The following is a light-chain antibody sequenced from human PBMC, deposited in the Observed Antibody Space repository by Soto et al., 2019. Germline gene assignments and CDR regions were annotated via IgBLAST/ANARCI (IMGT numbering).Light chain of an antibody. CDR1: QSISTY. CDR3: QQSYSTPAT. V-gene: IGKV1-39*01. CDR2: GAS. Sequence: DIQMTQSPSSLSAYVGDRVTITCRASQSISTYLNWYQQKPGKAPKLLIYGASSLQSGVPSRFSGSGSGTDFTLTISSLQPEDFAAYYCQQSYSTPATFGGGTKVEMK. J-gene: IGKJ4*01.